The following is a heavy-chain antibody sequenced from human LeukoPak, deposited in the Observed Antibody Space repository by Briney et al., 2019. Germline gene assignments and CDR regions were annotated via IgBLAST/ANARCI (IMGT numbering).Heavy chain of an antibody. D-gene: IGHD6-13*01. Sequence: PGGSLRLSCAASGFTVSSNYMSWVRQAPGKGLEWVSVIYSGGSTYYADSVKGRFTISRDNSKNTLYLQMNSLRAEDTAVYYCAREYSSSWSYYYMDVWGKGTTVNVSS. CDR2: IYSGGST. J-gene: IGHJ6*03. CDR3: AREYSSSWSYYYMDV. V-gene: IGHV3-53*01. CDR1: GFTVSSNY.